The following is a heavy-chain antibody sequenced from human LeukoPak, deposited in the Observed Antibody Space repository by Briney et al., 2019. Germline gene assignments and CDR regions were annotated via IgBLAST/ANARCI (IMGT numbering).Heavy chain of an antibody. V-gene: IGHV4-34*01. D-gene: IGHD6-13*01. CDR2: INHSGST. Sequence: SETLSLTCAVYGGSFSGYYWSWIRQPPGKGLEWIGEINHSGSTNYNPSLKSRVTISVDTSKNQFSLKLSSVTAADTAVYYCARHKTGYSSSRYYFDYWGQGTLVTVSS. CDR1: GGSFSGYY. J-gene: IGHJ4*02. CDR3: ARHKTGYSSSRYYFDY.